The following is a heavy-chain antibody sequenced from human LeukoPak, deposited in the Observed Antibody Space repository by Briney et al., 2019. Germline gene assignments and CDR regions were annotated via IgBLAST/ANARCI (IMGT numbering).Heavy chain of an antibody. J-gene: IGHJ4*02. CDR1: GGSISSSSYY. Sequence: PSETLSLTCTVSGGSISSSSYYWGWIRQPPGKGLEWIGSIYYSGSTYYNPSLKSRVTISVDTSKNQFSLKLSSVTAADTAVYYCARHKWELLYFDYWGQGTLVTVSS. CDR3: ARHKWELLYFDY. V-gene: IGHV4-39*01. D-gene: IGHD1-26*01. CDR2: IYYSGST.